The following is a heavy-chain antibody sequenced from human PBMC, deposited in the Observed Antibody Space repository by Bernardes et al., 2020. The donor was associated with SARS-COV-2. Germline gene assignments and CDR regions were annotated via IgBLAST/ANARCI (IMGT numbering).Heavy chain of an antibody. CDR2: IKNKVDGGTA. Sequence: GGSLRLSCAAYGFPFYNVWMNWVRQAPGKGLEWVGRIKNKVDGGTADYAAPVQGRFTISRDNAKNLLYLQMNSLRAEDTAVYYCARIDEVTGRDYWGQGTLVTVSS. CDR1: GFPFYNVW. J-gene: IGHJ4*02. CDR3: ARIDEVTGRDY. V-gene: IGHV3-15*07. D-gene: IGHD6-19*01.